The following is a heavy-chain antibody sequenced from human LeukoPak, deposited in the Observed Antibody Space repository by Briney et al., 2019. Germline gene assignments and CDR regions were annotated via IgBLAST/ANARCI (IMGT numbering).Heavy chain of an antibody. CDR1: GFTFSSYS. CDR2: ISSSSSYI. D-gene: IGHD6-19*01. J-gene: IGHJ5*02. CDR3: ARISVAGTLSWFDP. Sequence: GGSLRLSCAASGFTFSSYSMNWVRQAPGKGLEWVSSISSSSSYIYYADSVKGRFTISRDNAKNSLYLQMNSLRAEDTAVYYCARISVAGTLSWFDPWGQGTLVTVSS. V-gene: IGHV3-21*01.